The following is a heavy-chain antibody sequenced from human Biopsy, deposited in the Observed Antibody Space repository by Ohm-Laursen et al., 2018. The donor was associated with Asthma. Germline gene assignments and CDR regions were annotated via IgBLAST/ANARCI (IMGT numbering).Heavy chain of an antibody. CDR1: GDSFSNYA. Sequence: ASVKVSCKTSGDSFSNYAISWVQQAPGQGLEWMGGLIPVLGTPDHAQMFEGRVTITADESTSTAYMELSSLSSEDTAVYYCARGYSGSDRIVYYYSGLEVWGQGTTVTVSS. D-gene: IGHD5-12*01. CDR3: ARGYSGSDRIVYYYSGLEV. CDR2: LIPVLGTP. V-gene: IGHV1-69*13. J-gene: IGHJ6*02.